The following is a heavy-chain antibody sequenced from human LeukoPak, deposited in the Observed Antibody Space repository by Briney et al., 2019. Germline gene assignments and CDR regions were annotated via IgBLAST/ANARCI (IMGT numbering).Heavy chain of an antibody. CDR3: ARDRYCSSTSCYRGSFDY. D-gene: IGHD2-2*02. CDR2: IIPIFGTA. V-gene: IGHV1-69*05. CDR1: GGTFRSYA. J-gene: IGHJ4*02. Sequence: SVRVSCKATGGTFRSYAISWVRQAPGQGLEWMGGIIPIFGTANYAQKFQGRVTITTDESTSTACMELSSLRSEDTAVYHCARDRYCSSTSCYRGSFDYWGQGTLVTVSS.